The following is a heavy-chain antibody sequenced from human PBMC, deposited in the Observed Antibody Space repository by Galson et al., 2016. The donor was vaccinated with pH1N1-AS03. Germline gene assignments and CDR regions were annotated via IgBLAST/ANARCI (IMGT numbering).Heavy chain of an antibody. Sequence: SETLSLTCSVSGDSLDTFSWTWIRQPPGKGLEWIGFTFYGVSTHYNPSLKSRITISVDTSKNLFSLQLKSVTAADTAVYYCASRSSVLYSYGSDVWGQGTTVIVSS. CDR1: GDSLDTFS. D-gene: IGHD3-10*01. V-gene: IGHV4-59*01. CDR2: TFYGVST. J-gene: IGHJ6*02. CDR3: ASRSSVLYSYGSDV.